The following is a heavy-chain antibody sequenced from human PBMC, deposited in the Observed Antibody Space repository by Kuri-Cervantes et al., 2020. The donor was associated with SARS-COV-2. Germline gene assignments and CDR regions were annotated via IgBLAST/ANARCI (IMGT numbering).Heavy chain of an antibody. Sequence: SEILSLTCTVSGYSISSGYYWGWIRQPPGKGLEWIGYIYYSGSTNYNPSLKSRVTISVDTSKNQFSLKLSSVTAADTAVYYCARDLVVGATPFDYWGQGTLVTVSS. CDR1: GYSISSGYY. CDR3: ARDLVVGATPFDY. CDR2: IYYSGST. V-gene: IGHV4-61*01. D-gene: IGHD1-26*01. J-gene: IGHJ4*02.